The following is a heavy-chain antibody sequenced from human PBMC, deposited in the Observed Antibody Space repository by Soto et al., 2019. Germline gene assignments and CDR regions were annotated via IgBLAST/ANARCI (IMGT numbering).Heavy chain of an antibody. CDR1: GFTFSSYS. D-gene: IGHD2-2*01. CDR2: ISSSSSYI. Sequence: GGSLRLSCAASGFTFSSYSMNWVRQAPGKGLEWVSSISSSSSYIYYADSVKGRFTISSDNANNSLYLQMNSLRAEDTAVYYCARGYCSSTSCLGYFDYWGQGTLVTVSS. V-gene: IGHV3-21*01. CDR3: ARGYCSSTSCLGYFDY. J-gene: IGHJ4*02.